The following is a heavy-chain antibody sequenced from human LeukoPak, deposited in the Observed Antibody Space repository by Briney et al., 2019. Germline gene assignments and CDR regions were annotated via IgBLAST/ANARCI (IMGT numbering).Heavy chain of an antibody. V-gene: IGHV3-66*01. CDR2: IYSGGNT. D-gene: IGHD3-22*01. CDR3: ARSYFYESSGYYYPDY. CDR1: GFTFSTYA. Sequence: PGGSLRLSCAASGFTFSTYAMSWVRQAPGKGLEWVSVIYSGGNTYFADSVKGRFSLTRDNSKNTLYLQMNSLRAEDTAVYYCARSYFYESSGYYYPDYWGQGTLVTVSS. J-gene: IGHJ4*02.